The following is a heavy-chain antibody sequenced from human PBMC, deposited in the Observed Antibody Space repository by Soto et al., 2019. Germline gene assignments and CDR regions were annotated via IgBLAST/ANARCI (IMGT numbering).Heavy chain of an antibody. CDR1: GFTFSSYW. J-gene: IGHJ6*02. V-gene: IGHV3-7*01. Sequence: PGGSLRLSCAASGFTFSSYWMSWVRQAPGKGLEWVANIKQDGSEKYYVDSVKGRFTISRDNAKNSLYLQMNSLRAEDTAVYYCAREGVVVVPAAILGIGYYYGMDVWGQGTTVTVSS. CDR2: IKQDGSEK. CDR3: AREGVVVVPAAILGIGYYYGMDV. D-gene: IGHD2-2*02.